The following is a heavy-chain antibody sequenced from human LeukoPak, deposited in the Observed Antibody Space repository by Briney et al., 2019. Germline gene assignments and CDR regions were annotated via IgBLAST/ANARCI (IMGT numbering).Heavy chain of an antibody. CDR3: AKAASSSWPSYYYGMDV. D-gene: IGHD6-13*01. V-gene: IGHV3-23*01. CDR2: ISGSGGST. J-gene: IGHJ6*02. CDR1: GFTFSSYA. Sequence: PGGSLRPSCAASGFTFSSYAMSWVRQAPGKGLEWVSAISGSGGSTYYADSVKGRFTISKDNSKNTVYLQMSSLRVDDTAVYYCAKAASSSWPSYYYGMDVWGQGTTVTVSS.